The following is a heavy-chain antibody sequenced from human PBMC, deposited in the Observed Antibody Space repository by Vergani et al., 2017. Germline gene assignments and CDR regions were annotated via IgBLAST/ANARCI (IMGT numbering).Heavy chain of an antibody. CDR3: AKDLGRAVAGIGGYFDY. J-gene: IGHJ4*02. V-gene: IGHV3-30*02. CDR1: GFTFSSYG. D-gene: IGHD6-19*01. CDR2: IRYDGSNK. Sequence: QVQLVESGGGVVQPGGSLRLSCAASGFTFSSYGMHWVRQAPGKGLEWVAFIRYDGSNKYYADSVKGRFTISRDNSKNTLYLQMNSLRDEDTAVYYCAKDLGRAVAGIGGYFDYWGQGTLVTVSS.